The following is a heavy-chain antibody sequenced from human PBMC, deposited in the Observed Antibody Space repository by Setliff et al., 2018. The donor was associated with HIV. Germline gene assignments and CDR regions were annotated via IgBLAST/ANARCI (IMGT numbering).Heavy chain of an antibody. Sequence: SETLSLTWAVYGGSFSGYNWSWIRQTPGKGLEWIGEINHSGSTNHNPSLKSRATISVDTSKNQFSLKLSSVTAADTAVHYCARGGGTIIGANFDYWGQGTLVTVS. V-gene: IGHV4-34*04. CDR2: INHSGST. CDR1: GGSFSGYN. D-gene: IGHD3-3*01. CDR3: ARGGGTIIGANFDY. J-gene: IGHJ4*02.